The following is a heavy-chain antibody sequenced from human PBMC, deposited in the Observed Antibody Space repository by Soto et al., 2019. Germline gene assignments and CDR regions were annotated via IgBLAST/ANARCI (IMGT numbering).Heavy chain of an antibody. CDR3: ARAVSGSQEDY. D-gene: IGHD2-15*01. CDR1: GGSISSGGYS. CDR2: IYHSGST. V-gene: IGHV4-30-2*01. J-gene: IGHJ4*02. Sequence: QLQLQESGSGLVKPSQTLSLTCAVSGGSISSGGYSWSWIRQPPGKGLEWIGYIYHSGSTYYNPSLQSRVTISVDRSKNQFSLKLSSVTAADTAVYYYARAVSGSQEDYWGQGTLVTVSS.